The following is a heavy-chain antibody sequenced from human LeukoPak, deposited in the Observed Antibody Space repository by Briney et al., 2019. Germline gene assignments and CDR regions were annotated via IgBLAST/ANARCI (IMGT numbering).Heavy chain of an antibody. V-gene: IGHV1-3*01. CDR2: INAANDNT. Sequence: ASVKVSCKASGYTFTTYIMHWVRQAPGQRLEWMGWINAANDNTKYSQKFQGRVTITRDTSASTAHMELSSLRSEDTAVYYCASAKNTLRFLEWYKLDYWGQGTLVTVSS. CDR3: ASAKNTLRFLEWYKLDY. J-gene: IGHJ4*02. D-gene: IGHD3-3*01. CDR1: GYTFTTYI.